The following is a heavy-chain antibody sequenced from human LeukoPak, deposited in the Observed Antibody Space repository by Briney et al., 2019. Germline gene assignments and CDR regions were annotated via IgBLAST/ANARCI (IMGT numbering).Heavy chain of an antibody. D-gene: IGHD7-27*01. Sequence: PSETLSPTYTVSGGSISSYYWSWIRQPPGKGLEWIGYIYYSGSTNYNPSLKSRVTISVDTSKNQFSLKLSSVTAADTAVYYCARDSGGMDVWGQGTTVTVSS. CDR2: IYYSGST. J-gene: IGHJ6*02. V-gene: IGHV4-59*01. CDR3: ARDSGGMDV. CDR1: GGSISSYY.